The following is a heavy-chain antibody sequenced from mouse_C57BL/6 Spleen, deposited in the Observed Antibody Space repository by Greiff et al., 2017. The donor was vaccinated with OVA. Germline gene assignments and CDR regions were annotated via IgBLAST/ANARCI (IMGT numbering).Heavy chain of an antibody. CDR2: IDPSDSET. CDR3: ARRTTRAMDY. CDR1: GYTFTSYW. Sequence: QVQLKQPGAELVRPGSSVKLSCKASGYTFTSYWMHWVKQRPIQGLEWIGNIDPSDSETHYNQKFKDKATLTVDKSSSTAYMQLSSLTSEDSAVYYCARRTTRAMDYWGQGTSVTVSS. D-gene: IGHD3-3*01. J-gene: IGHJ4*01. V-gene: IGHV1-52*01.